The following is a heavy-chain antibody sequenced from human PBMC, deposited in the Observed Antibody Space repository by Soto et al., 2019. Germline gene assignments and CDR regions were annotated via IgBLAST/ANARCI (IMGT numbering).Heavy chain of an antibody. D-gene: IGHD2-8*01. Sequence: GGSLRLSCAASGFTVIRYGMQWVRQAPGKGLEWVAVISYDGSNKYYADSVKGRFTISRDDFKNTLYLQMNSLRTEDTAIYYCAKLRDFVVLPAGILDYWGPGTLVTVSS. CDR3: AKLRDFVVLPAGILDY. CDR1: GFTVIRYG. V-gene: IGHV3-30*18. J-gene: IGHJ4*02. CDR2: ISYDGSNK.